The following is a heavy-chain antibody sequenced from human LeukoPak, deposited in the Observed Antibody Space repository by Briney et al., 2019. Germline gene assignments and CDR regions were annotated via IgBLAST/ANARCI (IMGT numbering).Heavy chain of an antibody. Sequence: PGGSLRLSCAASGFTFTNYAMSWVRQAPGKGLEWVSAISGRAGSPYYADSVKGRFTISRDNSKNTLYLQMNSLRAEDTAVYYCAKGGRWDYYDSSHWGQGTMVTVSP. CDR2: ISGRAGSP. CDR3: AKGGRWDYYDSSH. D-gene: IGHD3-22*01. J-gene: IGHJ3*01. V-gene: IGHV3-23*01. CDR1: GFTFTNYA.